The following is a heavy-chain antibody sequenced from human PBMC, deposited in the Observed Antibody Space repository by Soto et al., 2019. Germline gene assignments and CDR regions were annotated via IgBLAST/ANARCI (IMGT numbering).Heavy chain of an antibody. V-gene: IGHV4-39*01. D-gene: IGHD3-3*01. Sequence: QLQLQESGPGLVKPSETLSLTCTVSGGSISSSSYYWGWIGQPPGKGLEWIGSIYYSGSTYYDPSIKSRVTISVDTSKNQFSLKLSSVTAADTAVYYCARQYYDFWSGYYTANWFDPWGQGTLVTVSS. J-gene: IGHJ5*02. CDR3: ARQYYDFWSGYYTANWFDP. CDR2: IYYSGST. CDR1: GGSISSSSYY.